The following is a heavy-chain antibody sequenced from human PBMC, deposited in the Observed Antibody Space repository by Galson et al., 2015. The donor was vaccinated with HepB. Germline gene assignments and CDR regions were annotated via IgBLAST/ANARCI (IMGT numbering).Heavy chain of an antibody. J-gene: IGHJ4*02. Sequence: SVKVSCKASGYTFNKYGISWVRQAPGQGLEWMGWISTKRGNTKHAQNFQGRVTMTTETSTNTAYMELRSLRSADTAVYHCARDVDWALDYWGQGTLVTVSS. D-gene: IGHD3-9*01. CDR3: ARDVDWALDY. CDR2: ISTKRGNT. CDR1: GYTFNKYG. V-gene: IGHV1-18*01.